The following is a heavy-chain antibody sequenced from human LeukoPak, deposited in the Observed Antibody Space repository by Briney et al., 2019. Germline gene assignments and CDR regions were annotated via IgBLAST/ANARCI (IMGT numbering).Heavy chain of an antibody. Sequence: GGSLRLSCAASGFTFSSFGMHWVRQAPGQGLEWVTFIQYDGSHKYYADSVKGRVTISRDNSKNTLFLQMNRLRVDDTAVYYCAKARPDSPTAHWGQGTLVTVSS. CDR2: IQYDGSHK. CDR3: AKARPDSPTAH. CDR1: GFTFSSFG. J-gene: IGHJ4*02. V-gene: IGHV3-30*02. D-gene: IGHD4-17*01.